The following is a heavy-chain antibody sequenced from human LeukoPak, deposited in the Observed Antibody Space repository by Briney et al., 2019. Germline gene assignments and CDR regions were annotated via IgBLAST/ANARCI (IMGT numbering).Heavy chain of an antibody. V-gene: IGHV7-4-1*02. D-gene: IGHD3-9*01. CDR2: INTNTGNP. CDR3: ARGSGLRYFDWLSGY. J-gene: IGHJ4*02. CDR1: GYTFTNYA. Sequence: GASVKVSCKASGYTFTNYAINWVRQAPGQGLEWMGWINTNTGNPTYAQGLKGRFVFSLDTSVTTAYLQISSLKAEDTAVYYCARGSGLRYFDWLSGYWGQGTLVTVSS.